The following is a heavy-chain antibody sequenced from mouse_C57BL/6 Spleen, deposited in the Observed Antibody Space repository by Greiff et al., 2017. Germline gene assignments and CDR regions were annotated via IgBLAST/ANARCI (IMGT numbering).Heavy chain of an antibody. J-gene: IGHJ4*01. CDR3: TRDGYDGSSPRSAMDY. Sequence: QVQLQQPGAELVKPGASVKLSCKASGYTFTSYWMHWVKQRPGRGLEWIGRIDPNSGGTKDNEKFKSKATLTVDKPSSTAYIQLSSLTSEDAAVYYCTRDGYDGSSPRSAMDYWGQGTTVTVSS. CDR2: IDPNSGGT. V-gene: IGHV1-72*01. CDR1: GYTFTSYW. D-gene: IGHD1-1*01.